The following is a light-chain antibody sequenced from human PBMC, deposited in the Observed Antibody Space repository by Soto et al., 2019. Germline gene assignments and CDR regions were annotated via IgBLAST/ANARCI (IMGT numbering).Light chain of an antibody. V-gene: IGKV3D-15*01. J-gene: IGKJ1*01. CDR1: QSVGRN. CDR3: QQYNDWPWA. CDR2: GAS. Sequence: IVMTQSPATLSVSPWERATLSCKASQSVGRNLAWYQHKPGQTPRLLIYGASNRATGVPARFSGSGSGTEFTLTISSLQSEDFAVYYCQQYNDWPWAFGQGTKVDIK.